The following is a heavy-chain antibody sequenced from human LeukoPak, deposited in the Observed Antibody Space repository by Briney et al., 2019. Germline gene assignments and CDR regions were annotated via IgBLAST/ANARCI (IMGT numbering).Heavy chain of an antibody. D-gene: IGHD3-9*01. CDR3: ARDLNYDILTGYYYGMDV. Sequence: SETLSLTCTVSGGSISSSSYYWGWIRQPPGKGLEWIGSIYYSGSTYYNPSLKSRVTISVDTSKNQFSLKLSSVTAADTAVYYCARDLNYDILTGYYYGMDVWGQGTTVTVSS. CDR1: GGSISSSSYY. V-gene: IGHV4-39*07. CDR2: IYYSGST. J-gene: IGHJ6*02.